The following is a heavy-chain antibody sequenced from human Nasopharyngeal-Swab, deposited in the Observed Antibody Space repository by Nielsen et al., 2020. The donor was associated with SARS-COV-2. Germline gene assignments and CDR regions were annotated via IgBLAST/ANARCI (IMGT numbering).Heavy chain of an antibody. CDR2: IKQDGSEK. J-gene: IGHJ4*02. V-gene: IGHV3-7*01. D-gene: IGHD3-22*01. CDR3: ARDKTYYYDSSGYSQDY. Sequence: VRQMPGKGLEWVANIKQDGSEKYYVDSVKGRFTISRDNAKNSLYLQMNSLRAEDTAVYYCARDKTYYYDSSGYSQDYWGQGTLVTVSS.